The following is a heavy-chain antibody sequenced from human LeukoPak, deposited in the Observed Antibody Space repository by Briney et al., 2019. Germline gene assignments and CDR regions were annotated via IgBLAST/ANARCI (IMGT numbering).Heavy chain of an antibody. V-gene: IGHV3-48*04. J-gene: IGHJ4*02. D-gene: IGHD6-19*01. Sequence: GGSLRLSCAASGFTFSSYTMNWVRQAPGKGLEWVSYISSSGSTIYYADSVKGRFTISRDNAKNSLYLQMNSLRAEDTAMYYCARKSIAVAGPFDYWGQGTLVTVSS. CDR3: ARKSIAVAGPFDY. CDR2: ISSSGSTI. CDR1: GFTFSSYT.